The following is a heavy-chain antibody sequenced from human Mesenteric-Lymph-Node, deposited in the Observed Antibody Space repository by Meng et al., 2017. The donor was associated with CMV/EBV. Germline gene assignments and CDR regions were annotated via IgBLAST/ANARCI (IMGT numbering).Heavy chain of an antibody. CDR3: ARDWGYCGSTNCRYFNY. V-gene: IGHV4-61*01. CDR1: VSTYSYY. J-gene: IGHJ4*02. Sequence: VSTYSYYWSWIRQPPGKGLEWIGYVYYSGSTSYNPSLKNRVTISLDTSKNQFSLKLSSVTAADTAVYYCARDWGYCGSTNCRYFNYWGRGTLVTVSS. CDR2: VYYSGST. D-gene: IGHD2-2*01.